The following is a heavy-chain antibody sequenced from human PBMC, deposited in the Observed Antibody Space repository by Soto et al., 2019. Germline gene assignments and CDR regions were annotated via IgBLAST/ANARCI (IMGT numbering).Heavy chain of an antibody. CDR1: GYTFTSYG. V-gene: IGHV1-18*01. J-gene: IGHJ6*02. Sequence: QVQLVQSGAEVKKPGASVKVSCKASGYTFTSYGISWVRQAPGQGLEWMGWISAYNGNTNYAQKLQGRVTMTTDTSTRTAYMELRSLRSDDTAVYYCARDWVPSGIVGAYYYYYYYGMDVWGQGTTVTVSS. CDR2: ISAYNGNT. D-gene: IGHD1-26*01. CDR3: ARDWVPSGIVGAYYYYYYYGMDV.